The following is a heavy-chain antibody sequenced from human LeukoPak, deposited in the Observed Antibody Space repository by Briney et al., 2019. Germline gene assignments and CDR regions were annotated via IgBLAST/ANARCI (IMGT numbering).Heavy chain of an antibody. J-gene: IGHJ4*02. V-gene: IGHV3-23*01. Sequence: PGGSLRLSCAASGFFFSNYAMSWVRQAPGKGLEWVSGISDSGSSTYYADSVKGRFTISRDNSKNTLYLQMNSLRAGDTAVYYCAKPHFDDWGQGTLVTVSS. CDR1: GFFFSNYA. CDR3: AKPHFDD. CDR2: ISDSGSST.